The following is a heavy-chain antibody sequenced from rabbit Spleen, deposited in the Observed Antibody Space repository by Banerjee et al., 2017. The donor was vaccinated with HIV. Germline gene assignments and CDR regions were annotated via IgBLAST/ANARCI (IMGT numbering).Heavy chain of an antibody. D-gene: IGHD2-1*01. Sequence: QSLEESGGGLVKPGAYLTLTCKASGFSFNSGYDMCWVRQAPGKGLEWIACVYAGSSGSTYSATWAKGRFTISESSSTTVTLQMTSLTDADTATYFCARDLTDVIGWNFGWWGQGTLVTVS. CDR3: ARDLTDVIGWNFGW. CDR1: GFSFNSGYD. V-gene: IGHV1S40*01. CDR2: VYAGSSGST. J-gene: IGHJ4*01.